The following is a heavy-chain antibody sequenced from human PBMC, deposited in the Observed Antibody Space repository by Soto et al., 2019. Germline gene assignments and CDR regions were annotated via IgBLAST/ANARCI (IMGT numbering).Heavy chain of an antibody. V-gene: IGHV5-51*01. J-gene: IGHJ6*02. Sequence: PGASLKISCKGSGYSFTSYWIVWVRQMPGKGLEWMGNIYAGDSETRYSPSFRRQVTFSVDKSLSTAYLQWSSLKASDTAMYYCARKEMSSGMDVWGQGTTVTVSS. CDR3: ARKEMSSGMDV. D-gene: IGHD1-26*01. CDR2: IYAGDSET. CDR1: GYSFTSYW.